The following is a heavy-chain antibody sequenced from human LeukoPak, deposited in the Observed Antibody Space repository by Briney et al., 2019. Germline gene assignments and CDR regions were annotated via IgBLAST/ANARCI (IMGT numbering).Heavy chain of an antibody. CDR1: GGSISSYY. D-gene: IGHD3-10*01. CDR3: ARGVVGSGSYHLDY. V-gene: IGHV4-59*12. Sequence: SETLSLTCTVSGGSISSYYWSWIRQPPGKGLEWIGYIYYSGSTNYNPSLKSRVTISVDRSKNQFSLKLSSVTAADTAVYYCARGVVGSGSYHLDYWGQGTLVTVSS. J-gene: IGHJ4*02. CDR2: IYYSGST.